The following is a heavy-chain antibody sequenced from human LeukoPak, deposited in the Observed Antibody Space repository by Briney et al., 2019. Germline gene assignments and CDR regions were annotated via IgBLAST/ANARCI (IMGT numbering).Heavy chain of an antibody. CDR3: ARGDESVSSTSCSV. D-gene: IGHD2-2*01. J-gene: IGHJ4*02. V-gene: IGHV4-4*02. Sequence: PSETLSLTCAVSGGSIIRNNWWSWVRQTPGKGLEWIGEIHHSGSTNYNTSLKSRVTISLDKSKNQFSLKLTSVTAADTAMYYCARGDESVSSTSCSVWGQGTRVTVSS. CDR1: GGSIIRNNW. CDR2: IHHSGST.